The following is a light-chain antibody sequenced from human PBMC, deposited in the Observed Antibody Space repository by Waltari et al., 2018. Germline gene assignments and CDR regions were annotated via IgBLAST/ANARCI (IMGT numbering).Light chain of an antibody. CDR1: STSRFI. J-gene: IGLJ2*01. Sequence: SSELTQDPAVSVALGQTVTITCQGDSTSRFISSWYQQKPGPAPLLVISAKNNRPSGIPDRFSGSSSGNTASLTITGAQAEDEADYYCTSRDSSGDHLVFGGGTRLTVL. V-gene: IGLV3-19*01. CDR3: TSRDSSGDHLV. CDR2: AKN.